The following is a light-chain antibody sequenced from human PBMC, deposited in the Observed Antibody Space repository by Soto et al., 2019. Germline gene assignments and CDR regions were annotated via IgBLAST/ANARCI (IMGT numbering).Light chain of an antibody. Sequence: DIQMTQSPSSLSAFVGDRVTITCRASQSINNYLNWYQQRPGKAPKLLMYAASSLQSGVPSRFSGSGSGTDLTLTISSLQSEDFATYYCQQSYTTPLTFGGGTKVEIK. CDR2: AAS. V-gene: IGKV1-39*01. CDR3: QQSYTTPLT. CDR1: QSINNY. J-gene: IGKJ4*01.